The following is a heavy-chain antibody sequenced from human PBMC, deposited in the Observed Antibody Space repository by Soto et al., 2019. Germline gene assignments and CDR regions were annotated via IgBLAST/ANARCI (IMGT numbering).Heavy chain of an antibody. CDR1: GYTLTELS. Sequence: GASVKVSCKVSGYTLTELSMHWVRQAPGKGLEWMGGFDPEDGETIYAQKFQGRVTMTEDTSTDTAYMELSSLRSEDTAVYYCATQIPQNLTEWLPQYWYFDLWGRGTLVTVSS. CDR3: ATQIPQNLTEWLPQYWYFDL. D-gene: IGHD3-3*01. V-gene: IGHV1-24*01. CDR2: FDPEDGET. J-gene: IGHJ2*01.